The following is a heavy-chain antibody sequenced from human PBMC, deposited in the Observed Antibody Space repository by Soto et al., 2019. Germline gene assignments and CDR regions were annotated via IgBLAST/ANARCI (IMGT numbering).Heavy chain of an antibody. Sequence: SETLSLTCAVSGDSISSSVWWTWVRQPPGKGLEWIREVFHTGNTYYNPSLKSRLTMSVDKSRNEFSLKLTSATAADTAIYYCARKAWVRFDYWGQGALVTVSS. CDR3: ARKAWVRFDY. J-gene: IGHJ4*02. CDR2: VFHTGNT. CDR1: GDSISSSVW. V-gene: IGHV4-4*02. D-gene: IGHD7-27*01.